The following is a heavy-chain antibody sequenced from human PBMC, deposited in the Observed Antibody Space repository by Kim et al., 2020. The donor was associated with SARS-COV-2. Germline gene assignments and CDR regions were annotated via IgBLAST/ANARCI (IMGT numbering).Heavy chain of an antibody. CDR3: AALNRGPFDY. V-gene: IGHV4-4*09. CDR2: ST. J-gene: IGHJ4*02. Sequence: STNYNPSLKSRVTISVDTSKNQFSLKRSSVTAADTAVYYCAALNRGPFDYWGQGTLVTVSS.